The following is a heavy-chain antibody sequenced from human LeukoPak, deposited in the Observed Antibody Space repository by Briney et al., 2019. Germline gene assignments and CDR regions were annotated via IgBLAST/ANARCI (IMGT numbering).Heavy chain of an antibody. D-gene: IGHD2-21*02. CDR1: GFSFTNYW. Sequence: GGSLRLSCAVSGFSFTNYWMHWVRQDPGKGLVWVSYISSDGSVTKYADSMKGRFTISRDNAVNTLYLQMNSLRVEDTAVYYCVRGSLRLPRSTPDYWGQGTLVTVSS. CDR3: VRGSLRLPRSTPDY. J-gene: IGHJ4*02. V-gene: IGHV3-74*03. CDR2: ISSDGSVT.